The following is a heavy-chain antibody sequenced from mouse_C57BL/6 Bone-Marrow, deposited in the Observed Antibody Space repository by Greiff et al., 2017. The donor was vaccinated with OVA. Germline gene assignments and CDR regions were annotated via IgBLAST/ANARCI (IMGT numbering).Heavy chain of an antibody. CDR1: DSEVFPIAY. CDR3: ARGAAQATRAMDY. V-gene: IGHV15-2*01. J-gene: IGHJ4*01. CDR2: ILPSIGRT. D-gene: IGHD3-2*02. Sequence: QVQLQQSGSELRSPGSSVKLSCKDFDSEVFPIAYMSWVRQKPGHGFEWIGGILPSIGRTIYGEKFEDKATLDADTLSNTAYLELNSLTSEDSAIYYCARGAAQATRAMDYWGQGTSVTVSS.